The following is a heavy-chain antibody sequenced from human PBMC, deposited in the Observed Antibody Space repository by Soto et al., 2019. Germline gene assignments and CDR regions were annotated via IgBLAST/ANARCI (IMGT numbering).Heavy chain of an antibody. J-gene: IGHJ6*02. CDR2: ISGSGGST. V-gene: IGHV3-23*01. CDR3: AKDLRSIAASLYYYYYGMDV. D-gene: IGHD6-6*01. Sequence: LRLSCAASGFTFSSYAMSWVRQAPGKGLEWVSAISGSGGSTYYADSVKGRFTISRDNSKNTLYLQMNSLRAEDTAVYYCAKDLRSIAASLYYYYYGMDVWGQGTTVTVSS. CDR1: GFTFSSYA.